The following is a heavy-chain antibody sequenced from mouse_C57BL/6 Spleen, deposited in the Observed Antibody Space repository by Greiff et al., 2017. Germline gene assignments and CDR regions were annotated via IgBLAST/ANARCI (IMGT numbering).Heavy chain of an antibody. CDR3: ARGVYGNYVYWYFDV. CDR1: GYTFTNYW. Sequence: QVQLQQSGAELVRPGTSVKMSCKASGYTFTNYWIGWAKQRPGHGLEWIGDIYPGGGYTNYNEKFKGKATLTADKSSSTAYMQFSSLTSEDSAIYYCARGVYGNYVYWYFDVWGTGTTVTVSS. J-gene: IGHJ1*03. CDR2: IYPGGGYT. D-gene: IGHD2-1*01. V-gene: IGHV1-63*01.